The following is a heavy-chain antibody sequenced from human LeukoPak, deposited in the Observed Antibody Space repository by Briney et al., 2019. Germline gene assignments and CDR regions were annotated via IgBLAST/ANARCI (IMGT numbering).Heavy chain of an antibody. J-gene: IGHJ4*02. CDR3: ARAYEMATISGFEY. Sequence: GGALRLSCAASGFTFISYAMHWGRHAPRKGLEWVAVISYDGSNKYYADSVKGRFTISRDNSKNTLYLQMNSLRAEETAVYYCARAYEMATISGFEYWGEGTLVTVSS. CDR1: GFTFISYA. D-gene: IGHD5-24*01. CDR2: ISYDGSNK. V-gene: IGHV3-30-3*01.